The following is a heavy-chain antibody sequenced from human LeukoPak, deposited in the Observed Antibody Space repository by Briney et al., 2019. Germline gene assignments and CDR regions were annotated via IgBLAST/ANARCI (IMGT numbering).Heavy chain of an antibody. D-gene: IGHD2-15*01. CDR3: ARDPGDIVVVVAADDAFDI. J-gene: IGHJ3*02. Sequence: ASVQVSCKASGYTFTSYGISRVRQAPGQGLEWMGWISVYNGNTNYAQKLQGRVTMTTDTSTSTAYMELRSLRSDDTAVYYCARDPGDIVVVVAADDAFDIWGQGTMVTVSS. V-gene: IGHV1-18*01. CDR1: GYTFTSYG. CDR2: ISVYNGNT.